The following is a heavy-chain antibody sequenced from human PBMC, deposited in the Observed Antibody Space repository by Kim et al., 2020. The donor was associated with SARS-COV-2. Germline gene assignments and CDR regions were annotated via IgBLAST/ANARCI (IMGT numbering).Heavy chain of an antibody. D-gene: IGHD3-10*01. V-gene: IGHV3-53*01. CDR1: GFTVSSNY. J-gene: IGHJ4*02. Sequence: GGSLRLSCAASGFTVSSNYMNWVRQAPGKGLEWVSVIYSRGSTFYADSVKGRFTFSRDNYENTLYLQMHSLRPEDTAVYYCARALRGVFDYWGQGTLVTVSS. CDR3: ARALRGVFDY. CDR2: IYSRGST.